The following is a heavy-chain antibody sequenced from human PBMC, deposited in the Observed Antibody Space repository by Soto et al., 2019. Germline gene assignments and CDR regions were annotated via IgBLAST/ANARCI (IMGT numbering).Heavy chain of an antibody. CDR2: IYYSGSP. CDR3: ARRYGGNLDY. D-gene: IGHD1-26*01. V-gene: IGHV4-59*08. J-gene: IGHJ4*02. CDR1: GGSLSSYY. Sequence: QVQLQESGPGLVKPSETLSLTCTVSGGSLSSYYWSWIRQPPGKGLEWIGYIYYSGSPNYNPSLKSRVTISVDTPNNPFSLKLSSVNAAATAVYYCARRYGGNLDYWGQGTLVTVSS.